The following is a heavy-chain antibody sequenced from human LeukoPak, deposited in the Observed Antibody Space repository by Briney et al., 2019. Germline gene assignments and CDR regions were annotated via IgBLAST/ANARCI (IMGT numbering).Heavy chain of an antibody. V-gene: IGHV3-7*01. D-gene: IGHD3-3*01. CDR2: IKQDGSEK. J-gene: IGHJ4*02. CDR3: AGDGPWFGEPTPY. Sequence: GGSLRLSCAASGFTFSSYWMSWVRQAPGKGLEWVANIKQDGSEKYYVDSVKGRFTISRDNAKNSLYLQMNSLRAEDTAVYYCAGDGPWFGEPTPYWGQGTLVTVSS. CDR1: GFTFSSYW.